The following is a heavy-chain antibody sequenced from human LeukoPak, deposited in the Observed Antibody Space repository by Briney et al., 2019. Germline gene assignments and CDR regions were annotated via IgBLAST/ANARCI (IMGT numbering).Heavy chain of an antibody. CDR2: IYYSGIT. CDR3: ARDLGKEDV. D-gene: IGHD4-23*01. V-gene: IGHV4-39*07. J-gene: IGHJ6*02. Sequence: PSETLSLTCTVSGGSISSSNYYWGWIRQPPGKGLEWIGSIYYSGITYYNPSLKSRVTMSVDTSKNQFSLKLSSVTAADTAVYYCARDLGKEDVWGQGTTVTVSS. CDR1: GGSISSSNYY.